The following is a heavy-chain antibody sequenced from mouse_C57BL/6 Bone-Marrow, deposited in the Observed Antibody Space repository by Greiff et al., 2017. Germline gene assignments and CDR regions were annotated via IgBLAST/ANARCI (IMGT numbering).Heavy chain of an antibody. CDR2: IYPRSGNT. Sequence: VQLQQSGAELARPGASVKLSCKASGYTFTSYGISWVKQRTGQGLEWIGEIYPRSGNTYYNEKFKGKATLTADKSSSTAYMALRSLKSEDSAVYFCAFYGPYAMDYWGQGTSVTVSS. J-gene: IGHJ4*01. CDR3: AFYGPYAMDY. CDR1: GYTFTSYG. V-gene: IGHV1-81*01. D-gene: IGHD1-1*01.